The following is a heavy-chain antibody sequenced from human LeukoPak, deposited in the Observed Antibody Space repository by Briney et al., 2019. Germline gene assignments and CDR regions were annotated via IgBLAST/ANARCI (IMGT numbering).Heavy chain of an antibody. CDR3: ARGRSGSRGDY. J-gene: IGHJ4*02. Sequence: PSETLSLTCAVYGGSFSGYYWSWIRKSPGKGLEWIGEINHSGSTNYNPSPKSRVTISVDTSKNQFSLKLSSVTAADTAVYYCARGRSGSRGDYWGPGSLVTDSS. CDR1: GGSFSGYY. D-gene: IGHD3-10*01. V-gene: IGHV4-34*01. CDR2: INHSGST.